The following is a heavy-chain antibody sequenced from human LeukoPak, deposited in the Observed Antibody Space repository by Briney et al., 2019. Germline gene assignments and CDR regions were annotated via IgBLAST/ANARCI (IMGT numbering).Heavy chain of an antibody. J-gene: IGHJ4*02. CDR1: GFTFSSYS. V-gene: IGHV3-48*01. CDR2: ISSSSSTI. CDR3: ARDDQPLPLDY. Sequence: GGSLRLCCAASGFTFSSYSMNWVRQAPGKGLEWVSYISSSSSTIYYADSVKGRFTISRDNAKNSLYLQMNSLRAEDTAVYYCARDDQPLPLDYWGQGTLVTVSS.